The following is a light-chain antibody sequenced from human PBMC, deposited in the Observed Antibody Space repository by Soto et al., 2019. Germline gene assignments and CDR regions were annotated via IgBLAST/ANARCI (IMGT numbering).Light chain of an antibody. CDR3: ATWDDRLTAWV. CDR1: NSNIGSNA. J-gene: IGLJ3*02. CDR2: YND. Sequence: QPVLTQSPSVSGAPRQSVNISCSGNNSNIGSNAVHWYRQLPGKAPKLLMYYNDMLPSGVSDRFSGSKSGTSASLAISGLQSEDEGDYYCATWDDRLTAWVFGGGTKLTVL. V-gene: IGLV1-36*01.